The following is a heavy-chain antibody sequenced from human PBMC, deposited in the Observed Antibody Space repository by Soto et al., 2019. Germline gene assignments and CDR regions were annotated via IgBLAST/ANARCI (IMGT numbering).Heavy chain of an antibody. D-gene: IGHD3-10*02. CDR1: GYTFTTYG. CDR3: ARQEGHIEPMIGEFDF. J-gene: IGHJ4*02. V-gene: IGHV1-18*01. CDR2: ISAYNGNT. Sequence: QVQLVQSGPEVKKPGASVMLSCKASGYTFTTYGVRWVRQAPGLGLEWMGWISAYNGNTNYSQKFQGRVTMTTDAAANTAYLELRSLRSDDTAVYYCARQEGHIEPMIGEFDFWGQGTLVTVSS.